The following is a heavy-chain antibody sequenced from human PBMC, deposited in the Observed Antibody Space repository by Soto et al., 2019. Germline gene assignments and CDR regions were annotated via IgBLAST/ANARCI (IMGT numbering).Heavy chain of an antibody. V-gene: IGHV4-39*01. Sequence: SETLSLTCTVSGGSISSSSFHWGWIRQPPGKGLEWIGSIYYNGSTYYNPSLKSRVTISVDTSKNQFSLKLSSVTAADTAVYYCARHYGDYYYYYGMDVWGQGTTVTVSS. CDR1: GGSISSSSFH. CDR2: IYYNGST. CDR3: ARHYGDYYYYYGMDV. J-gene: IGHJ6*02. D-gene: IGHD4-17*01.